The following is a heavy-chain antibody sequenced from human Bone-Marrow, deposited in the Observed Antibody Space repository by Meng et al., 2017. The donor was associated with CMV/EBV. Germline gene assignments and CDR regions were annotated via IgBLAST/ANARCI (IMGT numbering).Heavy chain of an antibody. Sequence: GGSLRLSCAASGFTFSSYAMHWVRQAPGKGLEYVSAISSNGGSTYYADSVKGRFTISRDNSKNTLYLQMGSLRAEDMAVYYCARASSRSDAFDIWGQGTKVTVSS. J-gene: IGHJ3*02. V-gene: IGHV3-64*02. CDR3: ARASSRSDAFDI. CDR2: ISSNGGST. CDR1: GFTFSSYA.